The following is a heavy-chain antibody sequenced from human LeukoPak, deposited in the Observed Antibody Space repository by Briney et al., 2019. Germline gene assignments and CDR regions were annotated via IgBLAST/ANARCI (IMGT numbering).Heavy chain of an antibody. CDR3: ARWADSSGFYYIDY. J-gene: IGHJ4*02. V-gene: IGHV4-61*02. Sequence: QTLSLTCSVSGGSINSDTYYWSWIRQPAGKGLEWIGRIYRSGSTNYNPSLKSRVTISLDTPKNQFSLRLSSVTAADTAVYYCARWADSSGFYYIDYWGRGTLVTVSS. CDR1: GGSINSDTYY. CDR2: IYRSGST. D-gene: IGHD3-22*01.